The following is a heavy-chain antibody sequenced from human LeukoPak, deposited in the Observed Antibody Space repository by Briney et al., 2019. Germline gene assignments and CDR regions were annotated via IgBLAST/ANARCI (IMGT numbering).Heavy chain of an antibody. J-gene: IGHJ4*02. D-gene: IGHD3-3*01. CDR2: INIYNGNP. CDR3: ARDLLEWLFDY. CDR1: GYTFTSYG. V-gene: IGHV1-18*01. Sequence: ASVKVSCKASGYTFTSYGISWVRQAPGQGLEWTGWINIYNGNPNYAQKFQGRVTMTRDTSTSTVYMELSSLRSEDTAVYYCARDLLEWLFDYWGQGTLVTVSS.